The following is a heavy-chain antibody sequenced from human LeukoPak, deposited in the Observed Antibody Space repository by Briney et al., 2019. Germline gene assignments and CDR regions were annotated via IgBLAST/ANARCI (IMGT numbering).Heavy chain of an antibody. Sequence: SETLSLTCTVSGGSISSYYWSWLRQPPGKGLEWIGYIYYSGSTNYNPSLKSRVTISVDTSKNQFYLKMSSVPAADTAVYYCARTTEAHSWRTRYYDYYMDVWGKGTTVTVSS. CDR3: ARTTEAHSWRTRYYDYYMDV. D-gene: IGHD6-13*01. CDR2: IYYSGST. J-gene: IGHJ6*03. CDR1: GGSISSYY. V-gene: IGHV4-59*01.